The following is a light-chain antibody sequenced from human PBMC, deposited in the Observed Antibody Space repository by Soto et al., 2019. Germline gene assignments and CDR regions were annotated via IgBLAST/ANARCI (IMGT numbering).Light chain of an antibody. V-gene: IGKV1-39*01. CDR3: QQSYSPPQT. Sequence: DIQMTQSPSSLSASVGDRVTITCRASQTISYYLNWYQQKPGKAPKLLIHAASSLQSGVPSRFSESGSATHSSLTISSLQPADFAPYSCQQSYSPPQTFGQGTKVEI. CDR2: AAS. J-gene: IGKJ1*01. CDR1: QTISYY.